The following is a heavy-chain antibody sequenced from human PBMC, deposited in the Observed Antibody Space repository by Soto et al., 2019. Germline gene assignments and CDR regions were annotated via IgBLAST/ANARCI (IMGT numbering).Heavy chain of an antibody. CDR3: ARTSRYSSSRYEGYYYYGMDV. Sequence: PSETLSLTCAVSGGSISSSNWWSWVRQPPGKGLEWIGDIYHSGSTNDNPSLKSRVTISVDKSKNQFSLKLSSVTAADTAVYYCARTSRYSSSRYEGYYYYGMDVWGQGTTVTVSS. J-gene: IGHJ6*02. CDR1: GGSISSSNW. V-gene: IGHV4-4*02. D-gene: IGHD6-13*01. CDR2: IYHSGST.